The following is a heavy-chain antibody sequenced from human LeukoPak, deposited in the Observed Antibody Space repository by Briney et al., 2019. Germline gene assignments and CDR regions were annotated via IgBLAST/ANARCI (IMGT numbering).Heavy chain of an antibody. Sequence: SETLSLTCTVSGYSISSGYYWNWIRQPPGKGLEWIGNIYHSGSAYYNLSLKSRVTISIDTSKNQFSLKLSSVTAADTAVYYCARVRWGANDAFDIWGQGTMVTVSS. CDR3: ARVRWGANDAFDI. V-gene: IGHV4-38-2*02. J-gene: IGHJ3*02. D-gene: IGHD1-26*01. CDR2: IYHSGSA. CDR1: GYSISSGYY.